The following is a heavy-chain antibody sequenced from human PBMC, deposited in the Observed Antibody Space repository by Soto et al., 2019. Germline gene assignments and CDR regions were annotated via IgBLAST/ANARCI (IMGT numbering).Heavy chain of an antibody. CDR1: GFPFIDYA. D-gene: IGHD3-3*01. V-gene: IGHV3-23*01. Sequence: PGGSLSLSCAASGFPFIDYAMSWVRQPPGKDRDGVSALGGDGGSPNYGDSVKGRFTVSRDNSRSTLYLQMDSLRAEDTAVYCCAKGSINRKGIYDRFDIWGQGTMVTVSS. CDR3: AKGSINRKGIYDRFDI. CDR2: LGGDGGSP. J-gene: IGHJ3*02.